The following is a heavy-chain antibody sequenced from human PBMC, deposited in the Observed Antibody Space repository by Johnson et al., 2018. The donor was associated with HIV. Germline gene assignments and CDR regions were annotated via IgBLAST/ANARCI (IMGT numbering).Heavy chain of an antibody. CDR2: ISYDGSNK. D-gene: IGHD3-16*01. J-gene: IGHJ3*02. V-gene: IGHV3-30*03. CDR1: GFTFSSYG. Sequence: QVQLVESGGGVVQPGRSLRLSCAASGFTFSSYGMHWVRQAPGKGLEWVAVISYDGSNKYYSDSVKGRFTISRDNSKNTLYLQMNSLRPEDTAVYYCARGVVGVLSNALDIWGQGTMVSVSS. CDR3: ARGVVGVLSNALDI.